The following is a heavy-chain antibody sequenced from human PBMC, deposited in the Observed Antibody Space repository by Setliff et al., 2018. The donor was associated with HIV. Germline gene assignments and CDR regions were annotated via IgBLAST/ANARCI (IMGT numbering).Heavy chain of an antibody. J-gene: IGHJ6*03. CDR3: AKPYRGSVVRDQGYMDV. CDR1: TFSVSEYA. Sequence: GGSLRLSCAASTFSVSEYAMSWVRQAPGKGLEWVSAVSNTGRRTFYADSVKGRFTISKDNFENVVYLQMNSLRVDDTAVYYCAKPYRGSVVRDQGYMDVWGKGTTVTVSS. V-gene: IGHV3-23*05. CDR2: VSNTGRRT. D-gene: IGHD3-10*01.